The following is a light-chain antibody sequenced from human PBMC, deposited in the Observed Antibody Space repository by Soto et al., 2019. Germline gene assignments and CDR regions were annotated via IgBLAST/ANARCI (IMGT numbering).Light chain of an antibody. Sequence: EIVMTQSPATLSVSPGERATLSCRASQSVSTNLAWYQQKRGQAPRLLIYHASTRATGIPARFSGSGSGTEFTFTISSLQSEDFAVSYCQQYNKWPLTFGGGTKVELK. CDR2: HAS. CDR1: QSVSTN. V-gene: IGKV3-15*01. J-gene: IGKJ4*01. CDR3: QQYNKWPLT.